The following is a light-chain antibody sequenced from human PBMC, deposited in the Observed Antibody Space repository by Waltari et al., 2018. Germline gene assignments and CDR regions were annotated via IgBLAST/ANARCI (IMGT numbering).Light chain of an antibody. CDR2: AAS. Sequence: IQLTQSPSFLPTSVGDRVTITCRDSQGISSYLAWYQQKPGKAPKVLSYAASTLQSGVPSRVSGSGSGTEFTLTISSLQPEDFATYYCQQLNSYPLTFGGGTKVEIK. V-gene: IGKV1-9*01. CDR1: QGISSY. J-gene: IGKJ4*01. CDR3: QQLNSYPLT.